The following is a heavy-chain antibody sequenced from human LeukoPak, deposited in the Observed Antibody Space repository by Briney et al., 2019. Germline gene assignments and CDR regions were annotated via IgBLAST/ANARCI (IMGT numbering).Heavy chain of an antibody. CDR2: IIPIFGTA. CDR1: GGTFSSYA. J-gene: IGHJ4*02. V-gene: IGHV1-69*13. CDR3: ARPIKYFDFWSGYPPFDY. Sequence: SVKVSCKASGGTFSSYAISWVRQAPGQGLEWMGGIIPIFGTANYAQNFQGRVTITADESTSTAYMELSSLRSEDTAMYYCARPIKYFDFWSGYPPFDYWGQGTLVTVSS. D-gene: IGHD3-3*01.